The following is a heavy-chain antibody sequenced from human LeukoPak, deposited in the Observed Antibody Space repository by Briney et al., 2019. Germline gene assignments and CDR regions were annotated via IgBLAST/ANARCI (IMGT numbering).Heavy chain of an antibody. V-gene: IGHV4-34*01. Sequence: SETLSLTCAVYGGSFSGYYWSWIRQPPGKGLEWIGEINHSGSTNYNPSLKSRVTISVDTSKNQFSLKLSSVTAADTAVYYCARVRITMVRGVIITWPSFAIWGQGTMVTVSS. CDR2: INHSGST. D-gene: IGHD3-10*01. CDR1: GGSFSGYY. J-gene: IGHJ3*02. CDR3: ARVRITMVRGVIITWPSFAI.